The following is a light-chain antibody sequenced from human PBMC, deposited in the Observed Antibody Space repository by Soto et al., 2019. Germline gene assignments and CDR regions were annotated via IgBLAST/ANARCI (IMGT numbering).Light chain of an antibody. CDR2: NGS. V-gene: IGKV3-20*01. CDR1: QTVSSIY. Sequence: EIVLTQSPGTLSLSPGERATLSCRASQTVSSIYLAWYQQKPGQAPRLLIYNGSSRATGIPDRFSGSGSGTDFTLTISRLEPEDFGVYYCQQYHSSVWTFGQGTKADIK. J-gene: IGKJ1*01. CDR3: QQYHSSVWT.